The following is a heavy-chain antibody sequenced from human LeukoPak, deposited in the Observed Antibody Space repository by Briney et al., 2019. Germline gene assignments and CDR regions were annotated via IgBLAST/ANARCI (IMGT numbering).Heavy chain of an antibody. CDR1: GGSISSYY. CDR3: ARSSCPGGSCYDNRGYFDH. D-gene: IGHD2-15*01. V-gene: IGHV4-4*07. J-gene: IGHJ4*02. Sequence: SETLSLTCTVSGGSISSYYWSWIRQPAGKGLEWIGRIYTSGSTNYNPSLKSRVTMSVDTSKNQFSLKLSSVTAADTALYYCARSSCPGGSCYDNRGYFDHWGQGTLVTDSS. CDR2: IYTSGST.